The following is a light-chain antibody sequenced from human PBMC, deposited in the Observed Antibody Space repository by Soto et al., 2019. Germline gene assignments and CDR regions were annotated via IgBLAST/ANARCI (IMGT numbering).Light chain of an antibody. Sequence: QSALTQPASVSASPGQSITISCTGTSSDVGGYNYVSWYQQHPGKAPKLMIYEVSNRPSGVSNRFSGSKSGNTASLTISGLQAVDEADYYCSSYTSSSLHVFGTGTKLTVL. CDR2: EVS. J-gene: IGLJ1*01. V-gene: IGLV2-14*01. CDR1: SSDVGGYNY. CDR3: SSYTSSSLHV.